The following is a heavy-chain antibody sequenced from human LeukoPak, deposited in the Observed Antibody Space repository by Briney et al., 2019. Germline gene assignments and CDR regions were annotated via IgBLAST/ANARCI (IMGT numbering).Heavy chain of an antibody. Sequence: SETLSLTCTVSGGSISSYYWSWIRQPPGKGLEWIGYIYYSGSTNYNPSLKSRVTISVDTSKNQFSLKLSSVTAADTAVYYCARQDGSSWSNWFDPWGQGTLVTVSS. CDR1: GGSISSYY. V-gene: IGHV4-59*08. J-gene: IGHJ5*02. CDR2: IYYSGST. D-gene: IGHD6-13*01. CDR3: ARQDGSSWSNWFDP.